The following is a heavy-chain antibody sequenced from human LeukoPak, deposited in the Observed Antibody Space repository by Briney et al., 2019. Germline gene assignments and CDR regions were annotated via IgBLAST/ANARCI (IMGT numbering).Heavy chain of an antibody. Sequence: SETLSLTCTVSGGSISSYYWSWIRQPAGKGLEWIGYIYYSGSTNYNPSLKSRVTISVDTSKNQFSLKLSSVTAADTAVYYCACTSRTIRGRRFDYWGQGTLVTVSS. J-gene: IGHJ4*02. CDR1: GGSISSYY. D-gene: IGHD3-10*01. CDR3: ACTSRTIRGRRFDY. CDR2: IYYSGST. V-gene: IGHV4-59*12.